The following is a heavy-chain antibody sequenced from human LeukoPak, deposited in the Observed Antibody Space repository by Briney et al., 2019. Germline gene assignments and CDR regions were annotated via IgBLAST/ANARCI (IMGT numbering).Heavy chain of an antibody. J-gene: IGHJ6*03. D-gene: IGHD2-2*01. CDR2: IIPIFGTA. CDR3: ATAPYCSSTSCYYYYYYMDV. Sequence: SVKVSCKASGGTFSSYAISWVRQAPGQGLEWMGGIIPIFGTANYAQKIQGRVTITTDESTSTAYMELSSLRSEDTAVYYCATAPYCSSTSCYYYYYYMDVWGKGTTVTVSS. V-gene: IGHV1-69*05. CDR1: GGTFSSYA.